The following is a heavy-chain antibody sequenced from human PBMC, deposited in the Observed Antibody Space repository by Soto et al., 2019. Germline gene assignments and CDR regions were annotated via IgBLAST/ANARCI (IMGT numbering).Heavy chain of an antibody. D-gene: IGHD3-10*01. CDR3: ARDLGAFNYGSAYFDY. J-gene: IGHJ4*02. V-gene: IGHV3-33*01. CDR2: IWYDGSNQ. CDR1: GFTFSTYG. Sequence: GGSLRLSCAPSGFTFSTYGMHWVRQAPGKGLEWVAVIWYDGSNQYYADSVKGRFTISRDNSRNMLYLQMNSLRAEDTAVYYCARDLGAFNYGSAYFDYWGQGTPATVSS.